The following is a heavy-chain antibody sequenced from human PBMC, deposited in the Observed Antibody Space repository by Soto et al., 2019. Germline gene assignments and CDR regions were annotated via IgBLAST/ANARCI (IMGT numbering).Heavy chain of an antibody. CDR1: GYTFTSYA. D-gene: IGHD3-22*01. J-gene: IGHJ3*02. Sequence: QVQLVQSGAEVKKPGASVKVSCKASGYTFTSYAMHWVRQAPGQRLEWMGWINAGNGNTKYSQKFQGRVTITRDTSASTAYMELSSLRSEDTAVYYCASASVKARSGYPIFGAFDIWGQGTMVTVSS. CDR3: ASASVKARSGYPIFGAFDI. CDR2: INAGNGNT. V-gene: IGHV1-3*01.